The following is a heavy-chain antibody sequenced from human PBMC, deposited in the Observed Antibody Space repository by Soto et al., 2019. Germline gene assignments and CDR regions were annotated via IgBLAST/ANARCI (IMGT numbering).Heavy chain of an antibody. D-gene: IGHD3-3*01. J-gene: IGHJ5*02. CDR1: GGSISSSSYY. V-gene: IGHV4-39*01. Sequence: SETLSLTCTVSGGSISSSSYYWGWIRQPPGKGLEWIGSIYYSGSTYYNPSLKSRVTISVDTSKNQFSLKLSSVTAADTAVYYCASGLDYDFWSGYYKQNWFDPWGQGTLVTVSS. CDR2: IYYSGST. CDR3: ASGLDYDFWSGYYKQNWFDP.